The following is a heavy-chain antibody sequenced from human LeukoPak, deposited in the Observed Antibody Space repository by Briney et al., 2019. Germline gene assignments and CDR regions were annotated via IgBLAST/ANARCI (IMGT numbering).Heavy chain of an antibody. Sequence: SETLSLTCTVSGGSISSYYWSWIRQPAGKGLEWIGRIYTSGSTNYNPSLKSRVTMSVDTSKNQFSLKLSSVTAADTALYYCARNDILSGYPLFDYWGQGTLVTVSS. D-gene: IGHD3-9*01. CDR1: GGSISSYY. CDR3: ARNDILSGYPLFDY. J-gene: IGHJ4*02. CDR2: IYTSGST. V-gene: IGHV4-4*07.